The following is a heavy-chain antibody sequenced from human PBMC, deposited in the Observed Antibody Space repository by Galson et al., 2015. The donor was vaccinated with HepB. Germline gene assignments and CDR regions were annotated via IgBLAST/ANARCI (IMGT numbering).Heavy chain of an antibody. D-gene: IGHD3-16*01. CDR3: ARLDDIHGWGTYPPFDH. J-gene: IGHJ4*02. V-gene: IGHV4-39*01. Sequence: ETLSLTCTVSGASLGSSNYYWGWIRQPPGKGLEWIGSIDYSGRSYYNPSLRSRVTISVDTSKSQFSLRLNSVTAADTAVYYCARLDDIHGWGTYPPFDHWGQGTLVIVSS. CDR2: IDYSGRS. CDR1: GASLGSSNYY.